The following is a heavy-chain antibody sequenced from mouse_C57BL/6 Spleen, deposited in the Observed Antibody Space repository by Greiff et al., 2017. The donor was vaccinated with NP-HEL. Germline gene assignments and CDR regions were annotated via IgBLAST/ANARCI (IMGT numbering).Heavy chain of an antibody. J-gene: IGHJ3*01. D-gene: IGHD2-3*01. CDR2: IDPENGDT. Sequence: VQLQQSGAELVRPGASVTLSCTASGFNIKDDYMHWVKQRPEQGLEWIGWIDPENGDTEYASKFQGKATITADTSSNTAYLQLSSLTSEDTAVYYCTTKGYDGSFAYWGQGTLVTVSA. CDR3: TTKGYDGSFAY. CDR1: GFNIKDDY. V-gene: IGHV14-4*01.